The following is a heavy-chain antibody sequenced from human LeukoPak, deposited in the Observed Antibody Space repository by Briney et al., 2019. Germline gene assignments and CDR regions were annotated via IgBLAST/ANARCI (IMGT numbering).Heavy chain of an antibody. J-gene: IGHJ3*02. CDR1: GGTFSSYA. D-gene: IGHD2-21*01. V-gene: IGHV1-69*05. CDR3: ARGGGDIVVVIAADAFDI. Sequence: SVKVSCKASGGTFSSYAISWVRQAPGQGLEWMGGIIPIFGTANYAQKFQGRVTITTDESTSTAYMELSSLRSEDTAVYYCARGGGDIVVVIAADAFDIWGQGTMVTVSS. CDR2: IIPIFGTA.